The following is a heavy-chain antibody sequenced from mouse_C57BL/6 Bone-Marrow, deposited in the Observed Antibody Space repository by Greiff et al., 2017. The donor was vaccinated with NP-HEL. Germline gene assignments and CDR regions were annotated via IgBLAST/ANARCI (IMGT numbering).Heavy chain of an antibody. CDR3: KRRDYGSSPYYYARDD. CDR1: GYTFTDYE. D-gene: IGHD1-1*01. J-gene: IGHJ4*01. CDR2: IDPETGGT. Sequence: VQLQQSGAELVRPGASVTLSCKASGYTFTDYEMHWVKQTPVHGLEWIGAIDPETGGTAYNQTFKGKAILTADKSSSTAYMELRSLTAEDSAVYYGKRRDYGSSPYYYARDDWGQGTSVTVAS. V-gene: IGHV1-15*01.